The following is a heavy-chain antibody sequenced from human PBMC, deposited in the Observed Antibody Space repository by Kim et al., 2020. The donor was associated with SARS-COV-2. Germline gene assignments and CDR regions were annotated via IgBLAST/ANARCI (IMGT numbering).Heavy chain of an antibody. CDR2: INSLGST. D-gene: IGHD6-13*01. CDR3: ARLKAAGTVNYFDP. Sequence: SETLSLTCTVSGGSVRTIDYLWGWIRRPPGKGLEWLGNINSLGSTYYSPSLKSRLAISVDTSQRQFSLKLTSLTAADTAVYYCARLKAAGTVNYFDPWG. CDR1: GGSVRTIDYL. V-gene: IGHV4-39*01. J-gene: IGHJ5*02.